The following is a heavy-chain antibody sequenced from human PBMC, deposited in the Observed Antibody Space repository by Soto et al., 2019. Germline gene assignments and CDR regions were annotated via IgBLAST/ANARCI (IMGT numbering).Heavy chain of an antibody. D-gene: IGHD3-10*01. CDR2: ISGSGGST. J-gene: IGHJ3*02. Sequence: GGSLRLSCAASGFTFSSYAMSWVRQAPGKGLGWVSAISGSGGSTYYADSVKGRFTISRDNSKNTLYLQMNSLRAEDTAVYYCAKDMNTMVRGVIRPDAFDIWGQGTMVTVSS. CDR3: AKDMNTMVRGVIRPDAFDI. V-gene: IGHV3-23*01. CDR1: GFTFSSYA.